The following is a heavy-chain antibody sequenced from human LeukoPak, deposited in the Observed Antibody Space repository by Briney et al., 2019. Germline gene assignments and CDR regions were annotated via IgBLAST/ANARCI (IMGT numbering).Heavy chain of an antibody. CDR1: GGSISSYY. D-gene: IGHD3-10*01. Sequence: SETLSLTCTVSGGSISSYYWSWIRQPPGQGLEWIGYIYYSGSTNYNPSLKSRVTISVDTSKNQFSLKLSSVTAADTAVYYCARVVLLWFGELLYYYYYMDVWGKGTTVTISS. CDR3: ARVVLLWFGELLYYYYYMDV. J-gene: IGHJ6*03. CDR2: IYYSGST. V-gene: IGHV4-59*12.